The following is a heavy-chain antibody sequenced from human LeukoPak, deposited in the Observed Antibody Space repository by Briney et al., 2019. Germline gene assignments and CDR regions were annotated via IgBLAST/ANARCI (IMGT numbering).Heavy chain of an antibody. J-gene: IGHJ6*03. V-gene: IGHV4-59*01. CDR3: ARGPGVKDYYYYMDV. CDR2: IYYSGST. D-gene: IGHD2-8*01. CDR1: GGSISSYY. Sequence: SETLSLTCTVSGGSISSYYWSWIRQPPGKGLERIGYIYYSGSTNYNPSLKSRVTISVDTSKNQFSLKLSSVTAADTAVYYCARGPGVKDYYYYMDVWGKGTTVTVSS.